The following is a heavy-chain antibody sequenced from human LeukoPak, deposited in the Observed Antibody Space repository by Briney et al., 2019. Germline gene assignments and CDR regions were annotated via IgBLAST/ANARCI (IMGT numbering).Heavy chain of an antibody. J-gene: IGHJ4*02. CDR1: GFTFSSYD. CDR2: SSTSGTI. V-gene: IGHV3-48*03. Sequence: PGGSLRLSCAASGFTFSSYDMNWVRQAPGKGLEWISYSSTSGTIYYADSVKGRFTISRDNAKNSLYLQMNSLRAEDTAVYYCAKVRGSSWGTIDYWGQGTLVTVSS. D-gene: IGHD6-13*01. CDR3: AKVRGSSWGTIDY.